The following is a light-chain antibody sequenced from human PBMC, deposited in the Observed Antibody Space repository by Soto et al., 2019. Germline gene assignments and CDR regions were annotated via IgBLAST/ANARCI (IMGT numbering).Light chain of an antibody. Sequence: QSALTQPASVSGSPGQSITISCTGTSSDVGGYKYVSWYQQYPAKAPKLMIYDVSNRPSGVSNRFSGSKSGNTASLTISGLQADDEADYYCSSYTSSSTLVFGTGTKSPS. CDR1: SSDVGGYKY. J-gene: IGLJ1*01. V-gene: IGLV2-14*03. CDR2: DVS. CDR3: SSYTSSSTLV.